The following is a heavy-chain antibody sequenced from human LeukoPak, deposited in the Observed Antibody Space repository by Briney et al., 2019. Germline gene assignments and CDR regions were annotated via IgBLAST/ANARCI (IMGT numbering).Heavy chain of an antibody. V-gene: IGHV3-74*01. Sequence: PGWSLRLSCAASGFTFSSYWMHWVRQAPGKGLVWVSLINSDGSSTSYADSVKGRFTISRDNAKNTLYLQMNSLRAEDTAVYYCASNWNHDYWGQGTLVTVSS. CDR2: INSDGSST. D-gene: IGHD1-14*01. CDR3: ASNWNHDY. CDR1: GFTFSSYW. J-gene: IGHJ4*02.